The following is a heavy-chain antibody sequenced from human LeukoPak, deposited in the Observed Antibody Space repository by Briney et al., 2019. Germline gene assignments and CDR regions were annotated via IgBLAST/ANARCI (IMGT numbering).Heavy chain of an antibody. D-gene: IGHD6-19*01. CDR3: VQTTGWPGFDY. CDR1: GLPISRFF. V-gene: IGHV4-4*09. Sequence: SETLSLICTTSGLPISRFFWNWVRQPPGKGLEWIGNIYDGVPTFFNPSLKSRVTISVDTSKGQFSLQLASVTAADTAVYYCVQTTGWPGFDYWGHGILVTVSS. J-gene: IGHJ4*01. CDR2: IYDGVPT.